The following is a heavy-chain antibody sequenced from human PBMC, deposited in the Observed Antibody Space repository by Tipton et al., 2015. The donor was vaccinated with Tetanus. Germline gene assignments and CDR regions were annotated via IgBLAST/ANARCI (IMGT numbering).Heavy chain of an antibody. D-gene: IGHD5-24*01. J-gene: IGHJ4*02. CDR1: GFTFGEYA. V-gene: IGHV3-49*03. CDR2: IRSKAYGGTP. CDR3: TRGRRWLQRRSYYFDY. Sequence: RSLRLSCTASGFTFGEYAMSWFRQAPGRGLEWVSFIRSKAYGGTPEYAASVKGRFTIPRDDSKNIAYLQMNSLKTEDTAVYYCTRGRRWLQRRSYYFDYWGQGTLVTVSS.